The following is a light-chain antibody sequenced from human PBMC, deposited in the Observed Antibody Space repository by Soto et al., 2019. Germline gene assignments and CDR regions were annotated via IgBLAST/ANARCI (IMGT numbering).Light chain of an antibody. V-gene: IGLV1-47*01. CDR2: RNN. Sequence: QSVLTQPPSATGTPGQGVTISCSGSSSNIGSNYVYWYQQLPATAPKLLIYRNNQRPSGVPDRFSGSKSGTSASPAISGLRSDDEADYFCATWDDSLNGFYVFGTGTKVTVL. J-gene: IGLJ1*01. CDR3: ATWDDSLNGFYV. CDR1: SSNIGSNY.